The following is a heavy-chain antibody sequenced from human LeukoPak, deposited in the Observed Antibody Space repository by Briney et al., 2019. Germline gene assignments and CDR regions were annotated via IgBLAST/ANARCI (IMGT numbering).Heavy chain of an antibody. CDR2: ISYDGSNK. CDR3: ARDPGVGAIDY. CDR1: GFTFSSYA. J-gene: IGHJ4*02. Sequence: GGSLRLSCAASGFTFSSYAMHWVRQAPGKGLEWVAVISYDGSNKYYADSVKGRFTISRDNSKNTLYLQMNSLRAEDTAVYYCARDPGVGAIDYWGQGTQVTVSS. V-gene: IGHV3-30*04. D-gene: IGHD1-26*01.